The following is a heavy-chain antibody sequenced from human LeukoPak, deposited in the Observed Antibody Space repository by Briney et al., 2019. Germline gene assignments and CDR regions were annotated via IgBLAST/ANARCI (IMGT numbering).Heavy chain of an antibody. J-gene: IGHJ4*02. CDR1: GGSISSGGYS. Sequence: SETLSLTCTVSGGSISSGGYSWSWIRQPPGKDLEWIGYIYHSGNTYYNPSLKSRVTISVDRSKNQFSLKLSSVAAADTAVYYCARVIPYDSSGYYPRLYFDYWGQGTLVTVSS. D-gene: IGHD3-22*01. CDR2: IYHSGNT. CDR3: ARVIPYDSSGYYPRLYFDY. V-gene: IGHV4-30-2*01.